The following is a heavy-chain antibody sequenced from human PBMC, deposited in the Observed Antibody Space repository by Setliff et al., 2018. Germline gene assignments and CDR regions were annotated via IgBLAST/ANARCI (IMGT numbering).Heavy chain of an antibody. J-gene: IGHJ4*02. CDR3: ARLVRFCTKIACQRLSGAEH. CDR1: GYTFANSI. Sequence: RASVKVSCKASGYTFANSIVSWVRQAPGQGLEWMGWISAYNGNTHIKEKFQGRVSMTTDTSTNTGYMELRNLTPDDTAIYYCARLVRFCTKIACQRLSGAEHWGQGTLVTVSS. V-gene: IGHV1-18*04. D-gene: IGHD2-8*01. CDR2: ISAYNGNT.